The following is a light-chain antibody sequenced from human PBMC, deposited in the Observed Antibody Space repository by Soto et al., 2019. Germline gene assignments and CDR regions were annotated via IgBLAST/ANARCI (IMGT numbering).Light chain of an antibody. CDR2: DAS. Sequence: DIQMTQSPSTLSASVGDRVTITCRASQSISSWFAWYQQKPGKAPKLLIYDASYLERGVPSRFSGSGSGTEFTLTISSLQPDDLATYYCQQYNSFWTFGQGTKVEI. J-gene: IGKJ1*01. V-gene: IGKV1-5*01. CDR3: QQYNSFWT. CDR1: QSISSW.